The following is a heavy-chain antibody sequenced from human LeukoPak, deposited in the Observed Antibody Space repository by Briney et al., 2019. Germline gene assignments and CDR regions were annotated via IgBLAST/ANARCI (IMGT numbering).Heavy chain of an antibody. Sequence: GGSLRLSCAASGFTFSSYAISWVRQAPGKGLEWVSAISGSGGRTYYADSVKDRFTISRDNSKNTLYLQMNSLRAEDTAVYYCAKDPDTMIVVVITLDYWGQGTLVTVSS. CDR3: AKDPDTMIVVVITLDY. CDR2: ISGSGGRT. V-gene: IGHV3-23*01. J-gene: IGHJ4*02. CDR1: GFTFSSYA. D-gene: IGHD3-22*01.